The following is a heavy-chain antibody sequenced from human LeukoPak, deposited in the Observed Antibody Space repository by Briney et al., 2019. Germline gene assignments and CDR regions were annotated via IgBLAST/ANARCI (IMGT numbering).Heavy chain of an antibody. Sequence: SETLSLTCAVYGVSFSGYYWSWIRPPPGKGLEWIVEINHSGRTNYNPSLKSRVTISVDTSKKQFSLKLSSVTAADTAVYYCARGGGYKERLDYWGQGTLVTVSS. CDR3: ARGGGYKERLDY. CDR2: INHSGRT. J-gene: IGHJ4*02. V-gene: IGHV4-34*01. D-gene: IGHD5-24*01. CDR1: GVSFSGYY.